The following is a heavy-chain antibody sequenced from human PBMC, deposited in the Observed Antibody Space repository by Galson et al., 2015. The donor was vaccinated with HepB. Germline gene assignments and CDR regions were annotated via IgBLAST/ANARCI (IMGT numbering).Heavy chain of an antibody. CDR3: ARTFYYDSSGYYYGNYFDY. D-gene: IGHD3-22*01. V-gene: IGHV3-7*01. Sequence: SLRLSCAASGFTFSSYWMSWVRQAPGKGLEWVANIKQAGSEKYYVDSVKGRFTIPRDNAKNSLYLQMNSLRAEDTAVYYCARTFYYDSSGYYYGNYFDYWGQGTLVTVSS. CDR2: IKQAGSEK. CDR1: GFTFSSYW. J-gene: IGHJ4*02.